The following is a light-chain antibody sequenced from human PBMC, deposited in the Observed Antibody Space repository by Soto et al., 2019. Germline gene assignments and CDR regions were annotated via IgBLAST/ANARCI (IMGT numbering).Light chain of an antibody. J-gene: IGKJ5*01. CDR1: QSVSSSY. Sequence: EIVLTQSPGTLSLSPGERATLSCRASQSVSSSYLAWYQQKPGQAPRLLIYAASSRATGIPDMFSGSGSGTDFTLTISRLEPDDFAVYYCQQYGRSPPITFGQGTRLEIK. CDR2: AAS. V-gene: IGKV3-20*01. CDR3: QQYGRSPPIT.